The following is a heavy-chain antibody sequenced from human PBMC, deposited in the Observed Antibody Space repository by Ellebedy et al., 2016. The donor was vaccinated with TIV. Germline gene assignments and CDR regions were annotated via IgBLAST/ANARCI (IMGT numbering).Heavy chain of an antibody. CDR2: INPNSGGT. V-gene: IGHV1-2*02. CDR3: ARAKGRGDLGQMDV. Sequence: AASVKVSCKASGYTFTGYYMHWVRQAPGQGLEWMGWINPNSGGTNYAQKFQGRVTMTRDTSISTAYMELSRLRSDDTAVYYCARAKGRGDLGQMDVWGQGTTVTVSS. J-gene: IGHJ6*02. CDR1: GYTFTGYY. D-gene: IGHD3-10*01.